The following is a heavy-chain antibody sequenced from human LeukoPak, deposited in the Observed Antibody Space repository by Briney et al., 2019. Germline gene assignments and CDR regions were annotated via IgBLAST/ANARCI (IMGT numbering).Heavy chain of an antibody. Sequence: SETLSLTCTVSGGSISSYYWSWIRQPPGKGLEWIGYIYYSGSTNYNPSLKSRVTISVDTSKNQFPLKLSSVTAADTAVYYCAGGPYDFWSGYYTVPIDYWGQGTLVTVSS. V-gene: IGHV4-59*01. CDR2: IYYSGST. CDR3: AGGPYDFWSGYYTVPIDY. J-gene: IGHJ4*02. D-gene: IGHD3-3*01. CDR1: GGSISSYY.